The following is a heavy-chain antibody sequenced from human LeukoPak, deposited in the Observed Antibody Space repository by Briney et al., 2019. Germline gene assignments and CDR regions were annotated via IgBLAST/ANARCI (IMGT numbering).Heavy chain of an antibody. CDR3: ARDRGYGYLLDY. CDR2: INSDGSST. CDR1: GFTFSSYW. Sequence: GGSLRFTCAASGFTFSSYWMHWVRQAPGKGLVWVSRINSDGSSTSYADSVKGRFTISRDNAKNTLYLQMNSLRAEDTAVYYCARDRGYGYLLDYWGQGTLVTVSS. V-gene: IGHV3-74*01. J-gene: IGHJ4*02. D-gene: IGHD5-18*01.